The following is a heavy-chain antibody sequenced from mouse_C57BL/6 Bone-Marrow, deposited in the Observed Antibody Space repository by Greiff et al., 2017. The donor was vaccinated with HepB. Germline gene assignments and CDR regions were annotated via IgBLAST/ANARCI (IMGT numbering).Heavy chain of an antibody. CDR2: ISSGGSYT. CDR1: GFTFSRYG. Sequence: DVQLVESGGDLVKPGGSLKLSCAASGFTFSRYGMSWVRQTPDKRLEWVATISSGGSYTYYPDSVKGRFTISRDNAKNTLYLLMSSLKSEDTAMYYCANYEGFAYWGQGTLVTVSA. J-gene: IGHJ3*01. CDR3: ANYEGFAY. V-gene: IGHV5-6*01. D-gene: IGHD1-1*01.